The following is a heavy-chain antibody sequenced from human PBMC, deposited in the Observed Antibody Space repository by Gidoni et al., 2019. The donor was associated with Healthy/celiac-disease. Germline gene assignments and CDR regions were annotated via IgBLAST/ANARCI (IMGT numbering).Heavy chain of an antibody. CDR1: GFTFSSYG. D-gene: IGHD4-17*01. CDR3: AKDLGGLQWLLLWGMDV. V-gene: IGHV3-30*18. Sequence: QVQLVESGGGVVKPGRSLRLSCAASGFTFSSYGMHWVRQAPGKGLEGVAVISYDGSNKYYADSVKGLFTISRDNSKNTLYLQMNSLRAEDTAVYYCAKDLGGLQWLLLWGMDVWGQGTTVTVSS. CDR2: ISYDGSNK. J-gene: IGHJ6*02.